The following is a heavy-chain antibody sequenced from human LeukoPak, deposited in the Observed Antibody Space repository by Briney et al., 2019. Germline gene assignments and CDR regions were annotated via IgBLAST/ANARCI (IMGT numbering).Heavy chain of an antibody. D-gene: IGHD2-21*02. V-gene: IGHV3-30*18. CDR2: ISYDGSNK. CDR3: AKGPGYCGGDCYSAYYYYYYGMDV. CDR1: GFTFSSYG. Sequence: GGSLRLSCAASGFTFSSYGMHWVRQAPGKGLEWVAVISYDGSNKYYADSVKGRFTISRDNSKNTLYLQMNSLRAEDTAVYYCAKGPGYCGGDCYSAYYYYYYGMDVWGQGTTVTVSS. J-gene: IGHJ6*02.